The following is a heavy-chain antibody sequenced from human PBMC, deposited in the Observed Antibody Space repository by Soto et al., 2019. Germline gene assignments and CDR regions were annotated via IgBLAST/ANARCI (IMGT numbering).Heavy chain of an antibody. CDR2: IYISENT. CDR3: ARGVGRSSWTSFDS. V-gene: IGHV4-4*07. CDR1: GGSISSDY. J-gene: IGHJ4*02. D-gene: IGHD6-13*01. Sequence: SETLSLSCTVSGGSISSDYWSWIRQPAGKGLEWIGRIYISENTHYNPSLRSRVSMSLDTSKNQLSLNLSSVTAADTAVYYCARGVGRSSWTSFDSWGQGTLVTVSS.